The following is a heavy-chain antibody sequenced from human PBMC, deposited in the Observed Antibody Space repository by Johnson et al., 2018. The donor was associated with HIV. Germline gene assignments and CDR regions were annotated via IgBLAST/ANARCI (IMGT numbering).Heavy chain of an antibody. J-gene: IGHJ3*02. D-gene: IGHD1-26*01. Sequence: QVQLVESGGGVVQPGRSLRLSCAASGFTFSSYGMHWVRQAPGKGLEWVAFIRYDGSNKYYADSVKGRLTISRDNSKNTLYLQMNSLRAEDTAVYYCANLPVGATGTDAFDIWGQGTMVTVSS. CDR1: GFTFSSYG. CDR2: IRYDGSNK. V-gene: IGHV3-30*02. CDR3: ANLPVGATGTDAFDI.